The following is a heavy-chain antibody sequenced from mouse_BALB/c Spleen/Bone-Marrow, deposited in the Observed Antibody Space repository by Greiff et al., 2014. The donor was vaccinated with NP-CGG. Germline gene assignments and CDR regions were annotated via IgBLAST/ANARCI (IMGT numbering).Heavy chain of an antibody. Sequence: EVKLVESGGGLVQPGGSRKLSCEASGFTFSYFGMHWVRQAPKKGLEWVAYISSGSSIIYYADTVKGRFTISRDNPKNTLFLQMTSLRSEDTAMYYCARERTGFDYWGQGTTLTVSS. CDR2: ISSGSSII. V-gene: IGHV5-17*02. J-gene: IGHJ2*01. D-gene: IGHD4-1*01. CDR3: ARERTGFDY. CDR1: GFTFSYFG.